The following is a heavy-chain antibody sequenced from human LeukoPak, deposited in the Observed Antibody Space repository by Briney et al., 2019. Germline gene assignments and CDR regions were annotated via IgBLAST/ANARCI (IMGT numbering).Heavy chain of an antibody. CDR3: ARLFRGYSYGYTGTFDY. D-gene: IGHD5-18*01. CDR2: IIPIFGTA. J-gene: IGHJ4*02. CDR1: GGTFSSYA. Sequence: SVKVSCKASGGTFSSYAISWVRQAPGQGLEWMGGIIPIFGTANYARKFQGRVTITTDESTSTAYMELSSLRSEDTAVYYCARLFRGYSYGYTGTFDYWGQGTLVTVSS. V-gene: IGHV1-69*05.